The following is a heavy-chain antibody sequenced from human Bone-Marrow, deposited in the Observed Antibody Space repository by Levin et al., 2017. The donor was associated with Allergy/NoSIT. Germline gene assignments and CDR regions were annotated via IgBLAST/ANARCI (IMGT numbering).Heavy chain of an antibody. V-gene: IGHV1-69*13. CDR3: ARDCGVRGVHRYYYYYYGMDV. CDR2: IIPIFGTA. D-gene: IGHD3-10*01. Sequence: SVKVSCKASGGTFSSYAISWVRQAPGQGLEWMGGIIPIFGTANYAQKFQGRVTITADESTSTAYMELSSLRSEDTAVYYCARDCGVRGVHRYYYYYYGMDVWGQGTTVTVSS. J-gene: IGHJ6*02. CDR1: GGTFSSYA.